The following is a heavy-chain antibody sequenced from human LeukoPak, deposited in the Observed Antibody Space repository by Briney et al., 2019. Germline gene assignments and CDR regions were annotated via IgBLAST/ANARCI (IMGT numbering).Heavy chain of an antibody. D-gene: IGHD2-21*02. Sequence: GGSLRLSCTASGFTFGDYAMSWVRQAPGKGLEWVGFIRSKAYGGTTEYAASVKARFTISRDDSKSIAYLQMNSLKTEDTAVYYCTRTCGGDCYLLDYWGRGTLVTVSS. CDR3: TRTCGGDCYLLDY. CDR2: IRSKAYGGTT. CDR1: GFTFGDYA. V-gene: IGHV3-49*04. J-gene: IGHJ4*02.